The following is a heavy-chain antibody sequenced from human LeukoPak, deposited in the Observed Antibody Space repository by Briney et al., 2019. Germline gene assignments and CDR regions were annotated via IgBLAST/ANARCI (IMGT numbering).Heavy chain of an antibody. CDR2: INAGSGNT. J-gene: IGHJ4*02. Sequence: ASVKVSCKASGYTFTSYAMHWVRQAPGQRLEWMGWINAGSGNTKYSQKFQGRVTITRDTSASTAYMELSSLRSEDTAVYYCARASGGYDNSNFDYWGQGTLVTVSS. CDR3: ARASGGYDNSNFDY. V-gene: IGHV1-3*01. CDR1: GYTFTSYA. D-gene: IGHD1-26*01.